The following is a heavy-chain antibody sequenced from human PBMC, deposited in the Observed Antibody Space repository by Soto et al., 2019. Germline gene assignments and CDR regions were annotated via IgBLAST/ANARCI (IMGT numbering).Heavy chain of an antibody. Sequence: QVQLVQSGAEVKKPGSSVMVSCKASGGTFSTYGVSWVRQAPGQGLEWMGGIIPMFGTANYAQKFQGRVTITADESKTTAYMEMRSLRSDDTSVYFCAREADRRWLHLLDFWGQGTLVTVSS. CDR2: IIPMFGTA. D-gene: IGHD5-12*01. J-gene: IGHJ4*02. CDR3: AREADRRWLHLLDF. V-gene: IGHV1-69*01. CDR1: GGTFSTYG.